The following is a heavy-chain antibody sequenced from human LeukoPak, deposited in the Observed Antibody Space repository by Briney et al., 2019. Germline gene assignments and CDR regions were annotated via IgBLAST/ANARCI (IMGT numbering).Heavy chain of an antibody. CDR3: ARSDYSNKNDY. Sequence: ASVKVSCKASGYTFTGYYMHWLRQAPGQGLEWMGRINPNSGGTNYAQKFQGRVTMTRDTSISTAYMELSRLRSDDTAVYYCARSDYSNKNDYWGQGTLVTVSS. V-gene: IGHV1-2*06. D-gene: IGHD4-11*01. J-gene: IGHJ4*02. CDR2: INPNSGGT. CDR1: GYTFTGYY.